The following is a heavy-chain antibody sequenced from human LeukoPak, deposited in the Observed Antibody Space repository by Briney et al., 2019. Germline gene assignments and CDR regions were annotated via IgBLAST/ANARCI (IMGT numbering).Heavy chain of an antibody. CDR3: AKSGYYDSSGYRELYFDY. CDR1: GFTFSTYG. J-gene: IGHJ4*02. CDR2: IGYDGSRT. D-gene: IGHD3-22*01. Sequence: GGSLRLSCAASGFTFSTYGVHWVRQAPGKGLEWVAFIGYDGSRTYYVDSAKGRFTISRDNSKNTLYLQINSPRAEDTALYYCAKSGYYDSSGYRELYFDYWGQGTLVTVSS. V-gene: IGHV3-30*02.